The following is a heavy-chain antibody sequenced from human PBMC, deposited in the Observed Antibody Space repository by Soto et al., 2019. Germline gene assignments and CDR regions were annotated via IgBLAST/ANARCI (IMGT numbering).Heavy chain of an antibody. CDR1: GYTFTYNA. CDR2: IDANNGRT. Sequence: QVQLVQSGAEVKTPGASMRVSCKASGYTFTYNAIHWLRKAPGQSLEWMGWIDANNGRTKYSRNFQDRVTITRDTSATTAYIDLGSLRAEDTAVYYCARGHWTQTRADYYLESWGQGTLVTVSS. CDR3: ARGHWTQTRADYYLES. J-gene: IGHJ4*02. V-gene: IGHV1-3*01. D-gene: IGHD1-1*01.